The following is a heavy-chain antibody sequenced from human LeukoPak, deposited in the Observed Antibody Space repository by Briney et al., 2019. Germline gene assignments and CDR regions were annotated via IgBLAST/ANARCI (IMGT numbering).Heavy chain of an antibody. Sequence: PSETLSLTCTVSGGSISDYYWSWIRQSPGKGLEWIGYIYYSGSTKYNPSLKSRVTISVDASKTQFSLKLNSVTAADTAVYYCARGSRELYYFDYWGQGTLVTVSS. V-gene: IGHV4-59*01. J-gene: IGHJ4*02. CDR3: ARGSRELYYFDY. CDR2: IYYSGST. CDR1: GGSISDYY. D-gene: IGHD1-7*01.